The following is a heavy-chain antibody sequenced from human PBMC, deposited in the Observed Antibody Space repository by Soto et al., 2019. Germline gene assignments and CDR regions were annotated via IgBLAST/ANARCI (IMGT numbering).Heavy chain of an antibody. Sequence: EVQLVESGGDLVQPGGSLRLSCAASGFTVSNNYMSWVRQAPGKGLEWVSVIYSGGSIYYADSVKGRFPISKDNSNNTLYLQMNSLRVEDTAVYYCASGGDSPRYWGQGTLVTVSS. V-gene: IGHV3-66*01. J-gene: IGHJ4*02. CDR3: ASGGDSPRY. D-gene: IGHD6-13*01. CDR2: IYSGGSI. CDR1: GFTVSNNY.